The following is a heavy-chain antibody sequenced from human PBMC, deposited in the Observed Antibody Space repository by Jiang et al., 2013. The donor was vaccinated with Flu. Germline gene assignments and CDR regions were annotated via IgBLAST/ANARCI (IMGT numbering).Heavy chain of an antibody. J-gene: IGHJ6*02. CDR3: AAYYYDSDGYSPGMDV. D-gene: IGHD3-22*01. V-gene: IGHV7-4-1*02. CDR2: INTDTGNP. Sequence: QSGSELKKSGASVKVSCKASGYTFTDYAMNWVRQAPGHGLEWMGDINTDTGNPTYAQGFTGRFVFSLDTSVSTAYLQINGLKAEDTATYYCAAYYYDSDGYSPGMDVWGQGTTVTVSS. CDR1: GYTFTDYA.